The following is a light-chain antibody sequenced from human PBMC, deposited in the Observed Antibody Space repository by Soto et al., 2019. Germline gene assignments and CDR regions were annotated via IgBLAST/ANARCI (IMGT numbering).Light chain of an antibody. CDR1: SSNIGAGYD. J-gene: IGLJ1*01. Sequence: QLVLTQPPSVSGAPGQRVTISCTGSSSNIGAGYDVHWYQQLPGTAPKLLIYGNINRPSGVPDRFSGSKSGTSASLAITGLQAEDEADYYCQSYDSSLSADYVFGTGTKLTVL. CDR2: GNI. V-gene: IGLV1-40*01. CDR3: QSYDSSLSADYV.